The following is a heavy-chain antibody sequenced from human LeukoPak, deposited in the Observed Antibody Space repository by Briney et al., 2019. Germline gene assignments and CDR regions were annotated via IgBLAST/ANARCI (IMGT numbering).Heavy chain of an antibody. D-gene: IGHD3-10*01. V-gene: IGHV4-34*01. CDR1: GGSFSGYY. CDR2: IDQSGTT. CDR3: ARVPHYYFGYGYFDS. Sequence: MPSETLSLTCVAYGGSFSGYYWSWIRQPPGKGLEWIGEIDQSGTTNYNPSLKSRVSISVDTSKKQFSLTLTSMTAADTAVYYCARVPHYYFGYGYFDSWGQGTLVTVSS. J-gene: IGHJ4*02.